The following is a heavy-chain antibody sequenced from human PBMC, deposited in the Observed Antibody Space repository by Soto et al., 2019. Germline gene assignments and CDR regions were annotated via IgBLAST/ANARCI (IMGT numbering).Heavy chain of an antibody. J-gene: IGHJ6*03. D-gene: IGHD3-10*01. CDR3: AKSFDYYYYMDV. CDR2: ISGSGDST. CDR1: GFTFSSYA. Sequence: GGSLRLSCAASGFTFSSYAMSWVRQAPGKGLEWVSVISGSGDSTYYADSVKGRFTISRDSSKSTLYLQMDSLRAEDTAVYYCAKSFDYYYYMDVWGKGTTVTVSS. V-gene: IGHV3-23*01.